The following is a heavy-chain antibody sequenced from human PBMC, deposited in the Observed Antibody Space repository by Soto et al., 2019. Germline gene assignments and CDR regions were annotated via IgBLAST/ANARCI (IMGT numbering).Heavy chain of an antibody. D-gene: IGHD6-13*01. Sequence: EVQLLESGGTLVQPGGSLRLSCAASGFTFSSYAMTWVRQAPGKGLEWVSAISGSGGRIYYADSVKGRFTISRDNSKNTRYLQMNSLRAEDTAVYYCAKDVRSSSWEDFDYWGQGTLVTVSS. V-gene: IGHV3-23*01. CDR3: AKDVRSSSWEDFDY. J-gene: IGHJ4*02. CDR2: ISGSGGRI. CDR1: GFTFSSYA.